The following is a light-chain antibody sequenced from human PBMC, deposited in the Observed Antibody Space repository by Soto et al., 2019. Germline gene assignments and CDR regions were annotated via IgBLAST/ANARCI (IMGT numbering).Light chain of an antibody. CDR1: QSVSSSY. CDR3: QQYNNWPWT. CDR2: GAS. J-gene: IGKJ1*01. Sequence: EIVMTPSPATLSVSPGERATLSCRASQSVSSSYLAWYQQKPGQAPRLLIYGASNRATGIPARFSGSGSGTDFTLTISSLQSEDFAVYYCQQYNNWPWTFGQGTKVDIK. V-gene: IGKV3D-15*01.